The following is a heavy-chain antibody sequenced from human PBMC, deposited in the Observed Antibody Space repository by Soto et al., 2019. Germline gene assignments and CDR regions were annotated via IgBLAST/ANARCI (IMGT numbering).Heavy chain of an antibody. V-gene: IGHV3-7*03. J-gene: IGHJ5*02. D-gene: IGHD6-13*01. CDR3: ARVDSSSWYSNPNWFDP. CDR2: IKQDGSEK. Sequence: LRLSCAASGFTFSSYWMSWVRQAPGKGLEWVANIKQDGSEKYYVDSVKGRFTISRDNAKNSLYLQMNSLRAEDTAVYYCARVDSSSWYSNPNWFDPWGQGTPVTVYS. CDR1: GFTFSSYW.